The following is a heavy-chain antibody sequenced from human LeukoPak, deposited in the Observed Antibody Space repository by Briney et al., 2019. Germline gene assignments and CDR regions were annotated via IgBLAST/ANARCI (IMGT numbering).Heavy chain of an antibody. CDR3: VRGGTSWAQVDY. V-gene: IGHV4-59*08. D-gene: IGHD3-16*01. J-gene: IGHJ4*02. CDR1: GGSISSYY. CDR2: IYYSGST. Sequence: SETLSLTCTVSGGSISSYYWSWIRQPPGKGLEWIGYIYYSGSTNYNPSLKSRVTISVDTSKNQFSLKLSSVTAADTAVYYCVRGGTSWAQVDYWGQGTLVTVSS.